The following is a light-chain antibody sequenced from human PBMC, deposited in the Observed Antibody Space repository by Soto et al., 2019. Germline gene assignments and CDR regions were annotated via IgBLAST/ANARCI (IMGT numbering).Light chain of an antibody. CDR1: SSNIGAGYD. CDR2: DNS. J-gene: IGLJ7*01. Sequence: QSALTQPPSVSGAPGQRVTISCTGSSSNIGAGYDVHWYQQLPGTAPKLLIYDNSNRPSGVPDRCSGSKSGTSASLAITGLQAEDEADYYCQSYDSSLSGAVFGGGTQLTVL. CDR3: QSYDSSLSGAV. V-gene: IGLV1-40*01.